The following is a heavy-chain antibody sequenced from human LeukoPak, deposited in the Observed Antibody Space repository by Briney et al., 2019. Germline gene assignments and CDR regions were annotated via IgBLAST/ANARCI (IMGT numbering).Heavy chain of an antibody. CDR3: ARGLVVWFGELLSYFDY. CDR1: GFTFSSYS. D-gene: IGHD3-10*01. CDR2: ISSSSSTI. V-gene: IGHV3-48*04. J-gene: IGHJ4*02. Sequence: GGSLRLSCAASGFTFSSYSMNWVRQAPGKGLEWVSYISSSSSTIYYADSVKGRFTISRDNAKNSLYLQMNSLRAEDTAVYYCARGLVVWFGELLSYFDYWGQGTLVTVSS.